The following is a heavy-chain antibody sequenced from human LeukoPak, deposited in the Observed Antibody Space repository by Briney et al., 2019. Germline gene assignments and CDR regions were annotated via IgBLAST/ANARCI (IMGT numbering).Heavy chain of an antibody. V-gene: IGHV1-8*01. CDR3: AGEEDYYDSSGYYAYYGMDV. J-gene: IGHJ6*02. Sequence: ASVTVSCKASRYTFTSYDINWVREAAGQRLEWMGWMNPNTGRTGFAQKFQGRLTMTRDASISTAYMELSSLRSDDTAVYYCAGEEDYYDSSGYYAYYGMDVWGQGTTVTVSS. CDR2: MNPNTGRT. CDR1: RYTFTSYD. D-gene: IGHD3-22*01.